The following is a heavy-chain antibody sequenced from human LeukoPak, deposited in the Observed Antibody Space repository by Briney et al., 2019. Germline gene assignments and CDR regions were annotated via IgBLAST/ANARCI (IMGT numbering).Heavy chain of an antibody. D-gene: IGHD2-2*01. CDR3: ARNGIYQLHWVWFDP. CDR1: GFTFSSYA. J-gene: IGHJ5*02. V-gene: IGHV3-30-3*01. Sequence: GGSLRLSCAASGFTFSSYAMHWVRQAPGKGLEWVAVISYDRSNKYYADSVKGRFTISRDNSKNTLYLQMNSLRAEDTAVYYCARNGIYQLHWVWFDPWGQGTLVTVSS. CDR2: ISYDRSNK.